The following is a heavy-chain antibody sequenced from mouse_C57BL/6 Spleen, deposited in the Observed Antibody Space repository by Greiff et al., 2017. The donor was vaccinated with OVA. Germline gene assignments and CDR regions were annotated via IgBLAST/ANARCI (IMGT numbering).Heavy chain of an antibody. V-gene: IGHV3-6*01. CDR3: ASEITTVEGYFDV. J-gene: IGHJ1*03. CDR1: GYSITSGYY. Sequence: EVKLMESGPGLVKPSQSLSLTCSVTGYSITSGYYWNWIRQFPGNKLEWMGYISYDGSNNYNPSLKNRISITRDTSKNQFFLKLNSVTTEDTATYYCASEITTVEGYFDVWGTGTTVTVSS. D-gene: IGHD1-1*01. CDR2: ISYDGSN.